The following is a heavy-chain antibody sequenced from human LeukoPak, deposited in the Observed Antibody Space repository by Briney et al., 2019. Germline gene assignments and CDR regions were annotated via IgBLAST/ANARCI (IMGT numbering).Heavy chain of an antibody. V-gene: IGHV6-1*01. CDR2: TYYRSKWYN. CDR3: AREGSSTFDY. J-gene: IGHJ4*02. CDR1: GDSVSTHSAA. Sequence: SQTLSLTCAISGDSVSTHSAAWNWIRQSPSRGLEWLARTYYRSKWYNDYAISVKSRITINPDTSKNLLSLQLNSVTPEDTAVYYRAREGSSTFDYWGQGTLVTVSS.